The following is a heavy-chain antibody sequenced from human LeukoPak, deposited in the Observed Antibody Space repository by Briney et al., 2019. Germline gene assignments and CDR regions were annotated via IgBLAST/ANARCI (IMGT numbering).Heavy chain of an antibody. CDR1: GGSISSSSYY. CDR2: IYYSGST. D-gene: IGHD1-26*01. Sequence: SETLSLTCTVSGGSISSSSYYWGWIRQPPGKGLEWIGSIYYSGSTYYNPSLKSRVTISVATSKNQFSLKLSSVTAADTAVYYCARGDWELVPFDYWGQGTLVTVSS. CDR3: ARGDWELVPFDY. J-gene: IGHJ4*02. V-gene: IGHV4-39*07.